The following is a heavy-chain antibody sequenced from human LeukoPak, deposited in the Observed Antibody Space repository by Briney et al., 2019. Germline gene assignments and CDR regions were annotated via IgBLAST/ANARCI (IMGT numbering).Heavy chain of an antibody. Sequence: KPAEPLSLTCTVSGGSISSSRYYGRWIRQPPGRGLEGIGSIYYSGSTSYTPSPKRRITISVDTSKNQFSLKLSSVTAADTAVYYCARPAVAGSFDYWGQGTLVTVSS. CDR2: IYYSGST. J-gene: IGHJ4*02. CDR3: ARPAVAGSFDY. V-gene: IGHV4-39*01. CDR1: GGSISSSRYY. D-gene: IGHD6-19*01.